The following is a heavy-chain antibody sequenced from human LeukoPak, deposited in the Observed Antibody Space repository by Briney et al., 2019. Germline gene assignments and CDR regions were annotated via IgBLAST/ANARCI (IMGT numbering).Heavy chain of an antibody. J-gene: IGHJ6*04. D-gene: IGHD3-10*01. Sequence: SETLSLTCTVSGGSVSSGSYYWSWIRQPPGKGLEWIGYIYYSGSTNYNPSLKSPVTISVDTSKNQFSLKLSSVTAADTAVYYCARDPYYGSGSYYGPYYYYGMDVWGKGTTVTVSS. CDR3: ARDPYYGSGSYYGPYYYYGMDV. CDR1: GGSVSSGSYY. CDR2: IYYSGST. V-gene: IGHV4-61*01.